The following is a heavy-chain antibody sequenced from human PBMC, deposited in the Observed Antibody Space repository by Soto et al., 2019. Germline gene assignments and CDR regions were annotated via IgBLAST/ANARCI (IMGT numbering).Heavy chain of an antibody. Sequence: PLRLSCAASGFSFGLFXLSWVRQTPWKGLEWVANINEDGSDKFFSDSVKGRFNISRDNAKNSLSLQMNSLTADETAVYYCARTGWPQSSYYFDYWGQGTLVTVSS. CDR1: GFSFGLFX. J-gene: IGHJ4*02. V-gene: IGHV3-7*01. CDR3: ARTGWPQSSYYFDY. CDR2: INEDGSDK. D-gene: IGHD3-16*01.